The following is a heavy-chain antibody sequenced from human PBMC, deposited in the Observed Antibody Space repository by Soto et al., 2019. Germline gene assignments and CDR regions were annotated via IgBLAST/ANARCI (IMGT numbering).Heavy chain of an antibody. V-gene: IGHV4-59*12. CDR3: AIDSLLSSRRMDV. J-gene: IGHJ6*02. Sequence: PSETLSLTCTVSGDSIISYYWSWIRQPPGKGLELIGYIYYSGSFYYNPSLKSRVTILVDMSKIQFSLKLSSVTAADTAVYYCAIDSLLSSRRMDVWGQGTTVTVSS. CDR2: IYYSGSF. CDR1: GDSIISYY.